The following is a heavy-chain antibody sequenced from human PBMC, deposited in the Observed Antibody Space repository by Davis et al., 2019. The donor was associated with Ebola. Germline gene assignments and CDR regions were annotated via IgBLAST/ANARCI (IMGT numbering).Heavy chain of an antibody. J-gene: IGHJ4*02. CDR1: GGSISSGGYY. CDR2: IYYSGST. D-gene: IGHD3-3*01. CDR3: ARGDGDFWSGYHHYFDY. Sequence: SETLSLTCTVSGGSISSGGYYWSWIRQHPGKGLAWIGYIYYSGSTYYNPSLRSRVTISVDTSKNQFSLKLSSVTAADTAVYYCARGDGDFWSGYHHYFDYWGQGTLVTVSS. V-gene: IGHV4-31*03.